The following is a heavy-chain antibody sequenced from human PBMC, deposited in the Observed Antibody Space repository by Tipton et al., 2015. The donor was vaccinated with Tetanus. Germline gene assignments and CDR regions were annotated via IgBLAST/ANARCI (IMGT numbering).Heavy chain of an antibody. D-gene: IGHD6-19*01. CDR1: GYTFTSYD. CDR3: ARGAEYSSGWYDYYYYYGMDV. J-gene: IGHJ6*02. CDR2: MNPNSGNT. V-gene: IGHV1-8*01. Sequence: QSGAEVKKPGASVKVSCKASGYTFTSYDINWVRQATGQGLEWMGWMNPNSGNTGYAQKFQGRVTMTRNTSISTAYMELSSLRSEDTAVYYCARGAEYSSGWYDYYYYYGMDVWGQGTTVTVSS.